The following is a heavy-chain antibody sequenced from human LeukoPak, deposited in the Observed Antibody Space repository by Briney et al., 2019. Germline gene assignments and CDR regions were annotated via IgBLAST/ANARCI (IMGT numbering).Heavy chain of an antibody. Sequence: PSDTLSLTCTVSGGSISSYYWSWIRQPPGKGLEWIGYIYYSGSTNYNPSLKSRVTISVDTSKNQFSLKLSSVTAADTAVYYCARSDSERWLQFDYWGQGTLVTVSS. CDR1: GGSISSYY. CDR2: IYYSGST. J-gene: IGHJ4*02. D-gene: IGHD5-24*01. V-gene: IGHV4-59*08. CDR3: ARSDSERWLQFDY.